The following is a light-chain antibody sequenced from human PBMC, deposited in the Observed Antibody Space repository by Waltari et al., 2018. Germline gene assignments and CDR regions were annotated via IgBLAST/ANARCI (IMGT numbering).Light chain of an antibody. CDR2: KAS. V-gene: IGKV1-5*03. CDR1: QSISTW. J-gene: IGKJ1*01. Sequence: DIQMTQSPSTLSASAGDRVTITCRASQSISTWLAWYQQKPGKAPILLIYKASTLESGVPSRFSGSGSGTEFTLTISSLQPDDFATYYCQQYNSYSGTFGQGTKVEIK. CDR3: QQYNSYSGT.